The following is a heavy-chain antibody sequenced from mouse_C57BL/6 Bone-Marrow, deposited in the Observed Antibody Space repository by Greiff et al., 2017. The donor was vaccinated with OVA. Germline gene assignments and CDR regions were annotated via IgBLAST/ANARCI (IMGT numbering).Heavy chain of an antibody. D-gene: IGHD2-5*01. Sequence: EVQLVESGGGLVKPGGSLKLSCAASGFTFSSYAMSWVRQTPEKRLEWVATISDGGSYTYYPDNVKGRFTISRDNAKNNLYLQMSHLKSEDTAMYYCARDSNYDFDYWGQGTTLTVSS. V-gene: IGHV5-4*01. CDR1: GFTFSSYA. J-gene: IGHJ2*01. CDR2: ISDGGSYT. CDR3: ARDSNYDFDY.